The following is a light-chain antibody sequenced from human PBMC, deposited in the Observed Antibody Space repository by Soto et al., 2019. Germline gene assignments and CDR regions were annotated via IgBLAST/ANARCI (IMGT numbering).Light chain of an antibody. V-gene: IGLV2-14*01. Sequence: QSALTQPASVSGSPGQSITISCTGTSSDVGGYNYVSWYQQHPDKAPKLMIYVVSNRPSGVSNRFSGSKSGNTASLTISGLQAEDDDDYYCSSYTISDTPYVFGTGTKVTVL. CDR2: VVS. CDR1: SSDVGGYNY. CDR3: SSYTISDTPYV. J-gene: IGLJ1*01.